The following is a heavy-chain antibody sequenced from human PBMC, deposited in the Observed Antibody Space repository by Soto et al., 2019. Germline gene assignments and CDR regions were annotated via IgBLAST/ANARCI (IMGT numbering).Heavy chain of an antibody. CDR2: IIPLFGTT. Sequence: SVKVSCKTSGGTFSTYPIYWVRQAPGQGLEWMGRIIPLFGTTKYAQNFQDRVTITAEESTSTTYMERSSLRAEDTAVYYCARRLDDRADEGFDVWGEGTAVTVSS. D-gene: IGHD3-16*01. J-gene: IGHJ3*01. V-gene: IGHV1-69*13. CDR1: GGTFSTYP. CDR3: ARRLDDRADEGFDV.